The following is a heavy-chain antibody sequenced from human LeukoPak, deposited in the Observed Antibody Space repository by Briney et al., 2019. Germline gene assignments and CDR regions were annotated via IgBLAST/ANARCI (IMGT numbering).Heavy chain of an antibody. CDR1: GFPFSSYS. V-gene: IGHV3-30-3*01. CDR3: ARDLYCSGGSCLYFDY. CDR2: ISYDGSIK. D-gene: IGHD2-15*01. J-gene: IGHJ4*02. Sequence: GGSLRLSCAASGFPFSSYSIHWVRQAPGKGLEWVAVISYDGSIKYYADSVKGRFTISRDNSKNTLLLQLNSLKAEDTAVYYCARDLYCSGGSCLYFDYWGQGTLVTVSS.